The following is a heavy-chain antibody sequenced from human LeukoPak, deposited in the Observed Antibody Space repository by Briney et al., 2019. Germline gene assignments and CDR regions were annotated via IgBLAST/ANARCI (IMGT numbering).Heavy chain of an antibody. J-gene: IGHJ3*02. CDR3: ARRPAPFDWLLFAFDM. CDR1: GGSFSGYY. D-gene: IGHD3-9*01. CDR2: INHSGST. V-gene: IGHV4-34*01. Sequence: SETLSLTCAVYGGSFSGYYWSWIRQPPGKGLEWIGEINHSGSTYYNPSLKSRVTISVDTSNNQFSLKLSSVTAADTAVYYCARRPAPFDWLLFAFDMWGQGTMVAVSS.